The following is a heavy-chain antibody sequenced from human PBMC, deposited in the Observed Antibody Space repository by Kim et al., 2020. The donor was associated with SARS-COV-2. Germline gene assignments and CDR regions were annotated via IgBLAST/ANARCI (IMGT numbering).Heavy chain of an antibody. CDR1: GFTFSIYT. Sequence: GGSLRLSCAASGFTFSIYTMNWVRQVPGKGLEWVAGISGSGGRKYYADSVKGRLTISRDNSKNTLDLQLNSLRAEDTAVYYCAKDAVDYKGSGSGWFYHWGQGTLVTVSS. D-gene: IGHD3-10*01. J-gene: IGHJ5*02. CDR3: AKDAVDYKGSGSGWFYH. CDR2: ISGSGGRK. V-gene: IGHV3-23*01.